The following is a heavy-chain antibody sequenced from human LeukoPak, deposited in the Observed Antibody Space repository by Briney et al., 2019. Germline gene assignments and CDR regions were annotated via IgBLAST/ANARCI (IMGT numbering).Heavy chain of an antibody. CDR3: ARGSRYGDYPYYCDF. D-gene: IGHD4-17*01. J-gene: IGHJ4*02. CDR1: GFTFGSYG. V-gene: IGHV3-30*02. CDR2: VRYDGNNP. Sequence: GGSLKLSCAASGFTFGSYGMHWVRQAPGKGLDWVAFVRYDGNNPYYSASVKGRFTISRDNSKNTVLLQMNNLRLEDAAVYYCARGSRYGDYPYYCDFWGQGTLVTVSS.